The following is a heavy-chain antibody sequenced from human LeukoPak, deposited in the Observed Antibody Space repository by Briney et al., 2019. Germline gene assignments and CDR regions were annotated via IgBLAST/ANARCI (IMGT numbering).Heavy chain of an antibody. V-gene: IGHV3-74*01. Sequence: PGGSLRLSCAASGFTFSSYWMHWVRHVPGKGLVWVSRITSEGSSTSYPDSVKGRFTISRDNAKNTLYLQMNSLRAEDTAVYYCARGSAVVALDWGQGTLVTVSS. J-gene: IGHJ4*02. CDR1: GFTFSSYW. CDR3: ARGSAVVALD. CDR2: ITSEGSST. D-gene: IGHD2-15*01.